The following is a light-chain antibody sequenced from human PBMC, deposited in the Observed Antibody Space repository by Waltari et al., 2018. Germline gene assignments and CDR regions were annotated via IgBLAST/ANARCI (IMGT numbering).Light chain of an antibody. Sequence: QSVLTQPPSASGTPRQTVTLACSGGHANTGHRPVFWYQQRPGSAPKLLSYANTKRPSGVPDRFSASKSGSSASLAITGLQSEDEADYYCAAWDDSLSGLNWLFGGGTKLTVL. CDR1: HANTGHRP. V-gene: IGLV1-44*01. J-gene: IGLJ3*02. CDR2: ANT. CDR3: AAWDDSLSGLNWL.